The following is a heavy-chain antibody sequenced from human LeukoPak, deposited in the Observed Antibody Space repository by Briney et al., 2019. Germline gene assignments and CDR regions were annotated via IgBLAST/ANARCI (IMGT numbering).Heavy chain of an antibody. J-gene: IGHJ4*02. CDR1: GYTLSELS. D-gene: IGHD3-9*01. V-gene: IGHV1-24*01. CDR2: FNPEDGDT. Sequence: ASVKVSCKVSGYTLSELSMHWVRQTPGKGLEWMGGFNPEDGDTIYAQNFQGRLTMTEDTSTDAAYMELSSLRSGDTAVYYCATDFGYFDWLLTDSWGQGTLVTVSS. CDR3: ATDFGYFDWLLTDS.